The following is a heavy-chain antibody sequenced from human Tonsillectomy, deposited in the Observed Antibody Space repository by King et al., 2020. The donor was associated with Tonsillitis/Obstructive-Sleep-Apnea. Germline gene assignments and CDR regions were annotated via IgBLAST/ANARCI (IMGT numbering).Heavy chain of an antibody. J-gene: IGHJ5*02. CDR3: ARSVQGAINVNWFDP. D-gene: IGHD1-26*01. V-gene: IGHV1-46*01. CDR2: INPTGGST. CDR1: GFTFTSYY. Sequence: VQLVESGAEVKKPGASVKVSCQASGFTFTSYYMHWVRQTPEQGLEWMGIINPTGGSTSYPQNFQGRVTLTSDTSTNPVYMELSSLRSEDTAVYFCARSVQGAINVNWFDPWGQGTLVTVSS.